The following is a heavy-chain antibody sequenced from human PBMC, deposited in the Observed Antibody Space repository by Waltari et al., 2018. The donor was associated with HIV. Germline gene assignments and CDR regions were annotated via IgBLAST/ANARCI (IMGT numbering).Heavy chain of an antibody. Sequence: QVQLQESGPGLVKPSQTLSLTCTVSGGSISSGSYYWRWIRQPAGKGLEWIGRIYTSGSTNYNPSRKSRGTISVDTSKNQFSLKLSSVTAADTAVYYCARGGSYGGYYFDYWGQGTLVTVSS. CDR2: IYTSGST. CDR3: ARGGSYGGYYFDY. D-gene: IGHD4-17*01. J-gene: IGHJ4*02. CDR1: GGSISSGSYY. V-gene: IGHV4-61*02.